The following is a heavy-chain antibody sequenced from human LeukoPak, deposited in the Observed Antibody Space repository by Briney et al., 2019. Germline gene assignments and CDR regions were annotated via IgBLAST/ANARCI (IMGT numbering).Heavy chain of an antibody. V-gene: IGHV3-21*01. Sequence: GGSLRLPCAASGFTFSNYSMNWVRQAPGKGLEWVSSISSSSSYIYYADSLKGRFTISRDNAKNSLYLQMHSLRAQASAVYYCRRGSSKPYNWFDPWGQGTLVTVFS. D-gene: IGHD6-13*01. CDR2: ISSSSSYI. CDR3: RRGSSKPYNWFDP. CDR1: GFTFSNYS. J-gene: IGHJ5*02.